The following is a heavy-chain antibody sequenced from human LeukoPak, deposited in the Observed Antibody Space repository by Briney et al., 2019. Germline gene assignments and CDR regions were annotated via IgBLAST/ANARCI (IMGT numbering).Heavy chain of an antibody. CDR1: GFTFSSFW. D-gene: IGHD6-19*01. CDR2: IKQDGSET. CDR3: AKDHGAVAGTGEYFQH. V-gene: IGHV3-7*01. Sequence: GGSLRLSCAASGFTFSSFWMSWVRQAPGKGLEWVANIKQDGSETNYVDSVKGRLSISRDNANNSLYLEMNSLRAEDTAVYYCAKDHGAVAGTGEYFQHWGQGTLVTVSS. J-gene: IGHJ1*01.